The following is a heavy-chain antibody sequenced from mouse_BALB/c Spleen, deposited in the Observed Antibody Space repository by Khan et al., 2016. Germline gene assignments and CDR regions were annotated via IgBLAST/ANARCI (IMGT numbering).Heavy chain of an antibody. Sequence: VQLQQSGPEMVKPGASVKMSCKASGYTFTNYYMHWVKQRPGQGLEWIGSINPYNGGTKYDEKFKGKATLTSDKSSSTAYMELSSLTSEDSAVYYCASSFHREAMDYWGQGTSVTVSS. CDR2: INPYNGGT. CDR1: GYTFTNYY. V-gene: IGHV1S136*01. D-gene: IGHD1-2*01. J-gene: IGHJ4*01. CDR3: ASSFHREAMDY.